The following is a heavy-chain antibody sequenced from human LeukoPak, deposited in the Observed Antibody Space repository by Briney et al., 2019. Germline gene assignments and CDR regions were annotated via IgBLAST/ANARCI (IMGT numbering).Heavy chain of an antibody. V-gene: IGHV3-23*01. CDR2: ISGSGGST. Sequence: GGSLRLSCAASGFTFSSYAMSWVRQAPGKGLEWVPAISGSGGSTYYADSVKGRFTISRDNSKNTLYLQMNSLRAEDTAVYYCAKEGPGGGYCSGGSCSSDYWGQGTLVTVSS. CDR1: GFTFSSYA. CDR3: AKEGPGGGYCSGGSCSSDY. D-gene: IGHD2-15*01. J-gene: IGHJ4*02.